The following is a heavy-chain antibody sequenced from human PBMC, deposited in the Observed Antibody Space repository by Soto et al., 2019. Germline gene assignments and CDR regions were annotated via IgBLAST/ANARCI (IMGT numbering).Heavy chain of an antibody. Sequence: GGSLRLSCAASGFTFSSYAMHWVRQAPGKGLEWVAVISYDGSNKYYADSVKGRFTISRDNSKNTLYLQMNSLRAEDTAVYYCARDRDVDTAMVTGYYFDYWGQGTLVTVSS. J-gene: IGHJ4*02. V-gene: IGHV3-30-3*01. CDR1: GFTFSSYA. CDR3: ARDRDVDTAMVTGYYFDY. D-gene: IGHD5-18*01. CDR2: ISYDGSNK.